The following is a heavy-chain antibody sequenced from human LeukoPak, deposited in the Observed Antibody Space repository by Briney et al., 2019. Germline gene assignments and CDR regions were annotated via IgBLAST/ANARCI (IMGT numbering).Heavy chain of an antibody. CDR3: ERLPRDRSYYYYYYYMDV. V-gene: IGHV3-30*02. Sequence: GGSLRLSCAASGFTFSSYGMHWVRQAPGKGLEWVSFIRYDGSDKYYADSVRGRFTISRDNSKNTLYLQMNSLRAEDTAVYYCERLPRDRSYYYYYYYMDVWGKGTTVTVSS. CDR2: IRYDGSDK. CDR1: GFTFSSYG. D-gene: IGHD3-16*01. J-gene: IGHJ6*03.